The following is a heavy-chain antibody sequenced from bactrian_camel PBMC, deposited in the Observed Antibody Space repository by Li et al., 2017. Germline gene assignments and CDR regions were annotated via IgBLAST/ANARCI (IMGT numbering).Heavy chain of an antibody. CDR2: IDSKGRT. J-gene: IGHJ6*01. CDR3: AADRWIGDPMSARDFAY. CDR1: EYISRNC. D-gene: IGHD5*01. V-gene: IGHV3S53*01. Sequence: VQLVESGGGSVQAGGSLRLSCAAPEYISRNCMGWFREAPGKEREGVASIDSKGRTIYGDSVQGRFTISIDNAKKTLYLEMNSLKPEDTAMYYCAADRWIGDPMSARDFAYWGQGTQVTVS.